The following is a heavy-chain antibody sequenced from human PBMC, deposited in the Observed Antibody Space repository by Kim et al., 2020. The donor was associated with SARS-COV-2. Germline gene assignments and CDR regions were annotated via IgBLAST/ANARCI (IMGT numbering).Heavy chain of an antibody. CDR3: ARDPTVIPQGGYFDY. CDR2: IYNSGTI. D-gene: IGHD4-4*01. Sequence: SETLSLTCTVSGDSITSGHYYWGWIRQPPGKGLEWLGFIYNSGTIYYNPSLRSRVTISIDTSKSQFSLKLSSVTAADTAVYYCARDPTVIPQGGYFDYWGQGTLVTVSS. CDR1: GDSITSGHYY. J-gene: IGHJ4*02. V-gene: IGHV4-30-4*01.